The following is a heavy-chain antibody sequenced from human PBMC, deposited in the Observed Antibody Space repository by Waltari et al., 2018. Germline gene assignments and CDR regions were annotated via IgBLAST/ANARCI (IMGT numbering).Heavy chain of an antibody. V-gene: IGHV3-74*01. D-gene: IGHD5-12*01. J-gene: IGHJ4*02. CDR2: INSDGSIT. CDR1: GFTFSSYW. Sequence: EVQLVESGGGLVQPGGSLRLSCAASGFTFSSYWMHWVRQAPGKGLVWVARINSDGSITSYADSVKGRYTISRDNAKNTLYLQMNSLRAEDTAVYYCARDPTDGYNRPVDYWGQGTLVTVSS. CDR3: ARDPTDGYNRPVDY.